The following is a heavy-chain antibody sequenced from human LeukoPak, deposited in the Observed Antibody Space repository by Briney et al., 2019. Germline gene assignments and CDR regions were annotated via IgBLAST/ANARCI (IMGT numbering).Heavy chain of an antibody. V-gene: IGHV4-61*01. CDR3: ARGGGAAAGYYYYYGMDV. CDR2: INHSGST. Sequence: SETLSLTCTVSGGSVNSGSYYWSWIRQPPGKGLEWIGEINHSGSTNYNPSLKSRVTISVDTSKNQFSLKLSSVTAADTAVYYCARGGGAAAGYYYYYGMDVWGQGTTVTVSS. CDR1: GGSVNSGSYY. D-gene: IGHD6-13*01. J-gene: IGHJ6*02.